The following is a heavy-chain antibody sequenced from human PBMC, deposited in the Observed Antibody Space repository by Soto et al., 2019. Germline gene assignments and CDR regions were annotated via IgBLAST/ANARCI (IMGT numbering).Heavy chain of an antibody. CDR2: IGSADDP. CDR1: GFTFSTYD. Sequence: EVQLVESGGGVVQPGGSLRLSCAASGFTFSTYDMHWVRQATEKGLEWVSAIGSADDPYYLGSVKGRFTISRENAKNSLYLQMNSLRAGDTAVYYCARAYSGRLPRRADYYFAMDVWGQGTTVTVSS. J-gene: IGHJ6*02. CDR3: ARAYSGRLPRRADYYFAMDV. V-gene: IGHV3-13*05. D-gene: IGHD2-15*01.